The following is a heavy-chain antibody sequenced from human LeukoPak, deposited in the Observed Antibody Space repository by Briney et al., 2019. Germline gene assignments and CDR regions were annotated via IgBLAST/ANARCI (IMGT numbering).Heavy chain of an antibody. CDR2: IKKDGSEK. J-gene: IGHJ4*02. D-gene: IGHD3-10*01. CDR1: GFTFSSYW. CDR3: ARGLLLWFEELIWHY. Sequence: QAGGSLRLSCAASGFTFSSYWMSWVRQAPGKGLEWVANIKKDGSEKYYVDSVKGRFTISRDNAKNSLYLQMNSLRAEDTAVYYCARGLLLWFEELIWHYWGQGTLVTVSS. V-gene: IGHV3-7*01.